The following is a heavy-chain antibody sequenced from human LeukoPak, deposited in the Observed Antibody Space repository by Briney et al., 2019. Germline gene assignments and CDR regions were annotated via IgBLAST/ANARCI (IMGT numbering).Heavy chain of an antibody. CDR1: GGTFSSYA. D-gene: IGHD1-1*01. J-gene: IGHJ6*02. CDR2: IIPIFGTA. CDR3: ARANWNDRYYYGMDV. Sequence: SVKVSCKASGGTFSSYAISWVRQAPGQGLEWMGGIIPIFGTANYAQKFQGRVTITADESTSTAYMELSSLRSEDTAVYYCARANWNDRYYYGMDVWGQGTMVTVSS. V-gene: IGHV1-69*13.